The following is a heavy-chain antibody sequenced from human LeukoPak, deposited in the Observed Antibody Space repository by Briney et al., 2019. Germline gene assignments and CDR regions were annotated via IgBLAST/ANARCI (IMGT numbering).Heavy chain of an antibody. Sequence: PGGSLILSCAASGFTFSSYAMSWVRQAPGKGLEWVSAITGSGGSTYYADSVKGRFTISRDNSKNTLYLQMHSLRAEDTAVYYCAKDLSRRYYDVYYFDYWGQGTLLTVSS. J-gene: IGHJ4*02. V-gene: IGHV3-23*01. CDR3: AKDLSRRYYDVYYFDY. D-gene: IGHD3-16*01. CDR2: ITGSGGST. CDR1: GFTFSSYA.